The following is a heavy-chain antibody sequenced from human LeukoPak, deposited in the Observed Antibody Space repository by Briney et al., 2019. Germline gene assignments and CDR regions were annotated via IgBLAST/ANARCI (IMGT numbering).Heavy chain of an antibody. V-gene: IGHV3-66*01. CDR1: GFTVSREY. J-gene: IGHJ4*02. Sequence: GGSLRLSCVASGFTVSREYMSWVRQAPGKGLEWVSVIYSGGSTYYADSVKDRFTISRDNSKNTLYLQMNSLRAEDTAVYYCARVLGSARYFDYWGEGTLVTVSS. CDR2: IYSGGST. D-gene: IGHD6-25*01. CDR3: ARVLGSARYFDY.